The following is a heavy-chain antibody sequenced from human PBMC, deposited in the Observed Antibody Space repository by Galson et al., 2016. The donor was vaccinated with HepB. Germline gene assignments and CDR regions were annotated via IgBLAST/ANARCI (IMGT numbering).Heavy chain of an antibody. Sequence: SLRLSCAASHFNFAGYWMSWVRQAPEKGLEWVANMAHDGRFINYVDSVKGRFTISRDNTNNFLFLQMNSLRVDDTAVYYCVRDDWGPGDFWGQGTLVTVSS. CDR2: MAHDGRFI. CDR1: HFNFAGYW. D-gene: IGHD7-27*01. V-gene: IGHV3-7*03. CDR3: VRDDWGPGDF. J-gene: IGHJ4*02.